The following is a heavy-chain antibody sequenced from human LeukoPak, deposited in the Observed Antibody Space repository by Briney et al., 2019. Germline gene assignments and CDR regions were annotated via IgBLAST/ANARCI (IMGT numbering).Heavy chain of an antibody. Sequence: SETLSLTCTVSGGSISSYYWSWIRQPAGKGLEWIGYIYYSGSTNYNPSLKSRVTISVDTSKNQFSLKLSSVTAADTAVYYCAASLFKGEELGNFDYWGQGTLVTVSS. CDR3: AASLFKGEELGNFDY. V-gene: IGHV4-59*08. J-gene: IGHJ4*02. CDR2: IYYSGST. D-gene: IGHD1-26*01. CDR1: GGSISSYY.